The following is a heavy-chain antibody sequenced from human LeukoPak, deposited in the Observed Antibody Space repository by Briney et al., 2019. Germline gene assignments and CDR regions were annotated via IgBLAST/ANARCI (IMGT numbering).Heavy chain of an antibody. J-gene: IGHJ4*02. D-gene: IGHD5-24*01. Sequence: SETLSLTCTVSGGPISSYYWSWIRQPPGKGLEWIGYIFYSGSTNYNPSLKSRVTISVDTSKNQFSLKLSSVTAADTAVYYCASTANLQGDSGYWGQGTLVTVSS. CDR3: ASTANLQGDSGY. V-gene: IGHV4-59*01. CDR2: IFYSGST. CDR1: GGPISSYY.